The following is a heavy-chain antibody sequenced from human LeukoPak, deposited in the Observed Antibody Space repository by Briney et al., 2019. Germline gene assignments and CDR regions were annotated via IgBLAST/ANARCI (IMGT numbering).Heavy chain of an antibody. CDR3: ARDWGYCSSTSCYEEEYYYYGMDV. CDR2: IYYSGST. J-gene: IGHJ6*02. Sequence: SETLSLTCTVSGGSISSYYWSWIRQPPGKGLEWIGYIYYSGSTNYNPSLKSRVTISVDTSKNQFSLKLSSVTAADTAVYYCARDWGYCSSTSCYEEEYYYYGMDVWGQGTTVTVSS. V-gene: IGHV4-59*01. CDR1: GGSISSYY. D-gene: IGHD2-2*01.